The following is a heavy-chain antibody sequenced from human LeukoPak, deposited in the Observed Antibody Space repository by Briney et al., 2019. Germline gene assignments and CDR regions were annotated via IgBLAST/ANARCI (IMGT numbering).Heavy chain of an antibody. Sequence: GASVKVSCKASGYTFTSYDINWVRQATGQGLEWMGWMNPNSANTGYAQKFQGRITMTRNTSISTAYMELSSLRSEDTGVYYCARGSFYDTRGTDYWGQGTLVTVSS. V-gene: IGHV1-8*01. CDR3: ARGSFYDTRGTDY. J-gene: IGHJ4*02. CDR1: GYTFTSYD. D-gene: IGHD3-22*01. CDR2: MNPNSANT.